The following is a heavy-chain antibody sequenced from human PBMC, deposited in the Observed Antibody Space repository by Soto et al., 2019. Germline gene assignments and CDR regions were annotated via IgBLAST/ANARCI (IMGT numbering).Heavy chain of an antibody. CDR2: ITWNSGSI. CDR3: AKAIREYSRGLTYFDS. V-gene: IGHV3-9*01. Sequence: EVQLVESGGGLVQPGRSLKLSCAASGFTFHDYAMHWVRQGQGKGLEWVSGITWNSGSIDYADSVKGRFTISRDNAKNSLSLHMNSMRPEATALYYCAKAIREYSRGLTYFDSWGHGTLVTLPS. D-gene: IGHD6-19*01. J-gene: IGHJ4*01. CDR1: GFTFHDYA.